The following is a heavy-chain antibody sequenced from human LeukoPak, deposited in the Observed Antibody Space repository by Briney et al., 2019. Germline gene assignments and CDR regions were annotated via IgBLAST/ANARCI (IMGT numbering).Heavy chain of an antibody. Sequence: GGSLRLSCAASGFTFSNYAMSWVRQAPGKGLEWVSAISTRGGTTYYADSVKGRFTISRDNSKNTLYLQLNSLRADDTAVYYCATRSYFGGQGTLVTVSS. CDR3: ATRSYF. D-gene: IGHD2/OR15-2a*01. V-gene: IGHV3-23*01. CDR1: GFTFSNYA. J-gene: IGHJ4*02. CDR2: ISTRGGTT.